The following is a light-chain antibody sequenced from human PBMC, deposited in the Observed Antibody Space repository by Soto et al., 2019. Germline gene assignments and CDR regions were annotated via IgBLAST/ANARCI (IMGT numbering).Light chain of an antibody. J-gene: IGLJ1*01. Sequence: QSVLTQPASVSGSPGQSITISCTGKSSDVGSYNLVSWYQQHPGKAPKLMIYEVSKRPSGVSNRFSGSKSGKTASLTISGLQAEDEADYYCCSYAGSSTFYVFGTGTKVTVL. CDR3: CSYAGSSTFYV. V-gene: IGLV2-23*02. CDR2: EVS. CDR1: SSDVGSYNL.